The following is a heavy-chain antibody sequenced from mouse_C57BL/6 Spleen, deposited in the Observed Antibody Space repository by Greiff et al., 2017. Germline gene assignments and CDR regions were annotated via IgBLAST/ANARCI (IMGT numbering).Heavy chain of an antibody. CDR3: ARVDYCYCYMDV. D-gene: IGHD2-13*01. Sequence: QVQLQQPGAELVKPGASVKLSCKASGYTFTSYWMHWVKQRPGRGLEWIGRIDPNSGGTKYNGKFKSKATLTVDKSSSTAYMPLCSLTSEDSAVYYGARVDYCYCYMDVWGTGTTGTVSS. CDR1: GYTFTSYW. J-gene: IGHJ1*03. V-gene: IGHV1-72*01. CDR2: IDPNSGGT.